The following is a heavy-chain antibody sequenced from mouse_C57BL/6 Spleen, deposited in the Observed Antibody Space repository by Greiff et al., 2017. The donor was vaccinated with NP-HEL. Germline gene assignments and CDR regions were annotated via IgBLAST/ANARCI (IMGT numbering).Heavy chain of an antibody. J-gene: IGHJ1*03. Sequence: EVYLVESGAELVKPGASVKLSCTASGFNIKDYYMHWVKQRTEQGLEWIGRIDPEDGETKYAPKFQGKATITADTSSNTAYLQLSSLTSEDTAVYYCVRGLRQNWYFDVWGTGTTVTVSS. CDR3: VRGLRQNWYFDV. CDR2: IDPEDGET. V-gene: IGHV14-2*01. CDR1: GFNIKDYY. D-gene: IGHD1-2*01.